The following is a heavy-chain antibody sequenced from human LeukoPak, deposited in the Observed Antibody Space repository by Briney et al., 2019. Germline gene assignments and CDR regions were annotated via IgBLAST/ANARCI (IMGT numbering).Heavy chain of an antibody. CDR3: TREGYSGSHY. V-gene: IGHV4-61*08. CDR1: GGSISSGDYY. J-gene: IGHJ4*02. CDR2: IYYSGST. D-gene: IGHD1-26*01. Sequence: SETLSLTCTVSGGSISSGDYYWSWIRQPPGKGLEWIGHIYYSGSTNYNPSLKSRVSISVDTSKNQFSLKLSSVIAADTAVYYCTREGYSGSHYWGQGTLVTVSS.